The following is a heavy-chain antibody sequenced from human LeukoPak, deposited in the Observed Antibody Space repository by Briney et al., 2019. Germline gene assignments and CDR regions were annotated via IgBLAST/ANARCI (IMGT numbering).Heavy chain of an antibody. D-gene: IGHD2-2*02. J-gene: IGHJ4*02. V-gene: IGHV4-34*01. CDR3: ARGDRYCSSTSCYTPNFDY. CDR2: INHSGST. Sequence: PSETLSLTCAVYGGSFSGYYWSWSRQPPGKGLEWIGEINHSGSTNYNPSLKSRVTISVDTSKNQFSLKLSSVTAADTAVYYCARGDRYCSSTSCYTPNFDYWGQGTLVTVSS. CDR1: GGSFSGYY.